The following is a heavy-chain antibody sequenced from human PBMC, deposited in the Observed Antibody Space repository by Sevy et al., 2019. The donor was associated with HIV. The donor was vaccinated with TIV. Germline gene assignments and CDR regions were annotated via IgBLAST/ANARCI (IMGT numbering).Heavy chain of an antibody. CDR3: AKDKAGSSGWYGDY. D-gene: IGHD6-19*01. J-gene: IGHJ4*02. CDR1: GFTFSSYT. Sequence: GGSLRLSCAASGFTFSSYTMSWVRQAPGKGLEWVSDISGNSVKTHYADSVKGRFTISIDNSKNTMYLQMNSLRAEDTALYYCAKDKAGSSGWYGDYWGQGTLVTVSS. V-gene: IGHV3-23*01. CDR2: ISGNSVKT.